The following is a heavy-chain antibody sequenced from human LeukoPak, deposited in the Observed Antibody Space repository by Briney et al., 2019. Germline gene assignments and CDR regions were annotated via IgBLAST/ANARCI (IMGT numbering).Heavy chain of an antibody. V-gene: IGHV3-23*01. Sequence: GGSLRLSCAASGFTFSSYAMSWVRQAPGKGLEWVSAISGSGGSTYYADSVKGRFTISRDNSKNTLYLQMNSLRAEDTAVYYCAKGGGERLTMIVVVITMLDYWGQGTLVTVSS. J-gene: IGHJ4*02. CDR2: ISGSGGST. D-gene: IGHD3-22*01. CDR3: AKGGGERLTMIVVVITMLDY. CDR1: GFTFSSYA.